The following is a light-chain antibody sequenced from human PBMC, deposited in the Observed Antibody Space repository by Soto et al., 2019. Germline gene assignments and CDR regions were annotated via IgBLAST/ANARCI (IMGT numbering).Light chain of an antibody. CDR3: SSYAGSINV. V-gene: IGLV2-8*01. J-gene: IGLJ1*01. CDR1: SSDVGGYNY. Sequence: QSVLTQPPSASGSPGQSVAISCTGTSSDVGGYNYVSWYQQHPGKAPKLMIYEVNKRPSGVPDRFSGSKSGNTASLTVSGLQAEDEADYYCSSYAGSINVFGTGTKGTVL. CDR2: EVN.